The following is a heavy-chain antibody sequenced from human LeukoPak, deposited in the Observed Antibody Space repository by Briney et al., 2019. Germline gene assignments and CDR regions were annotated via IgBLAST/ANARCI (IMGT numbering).Heavy chain of an antibody. D-gene: IGHD3-22*01. V-gene: IGHV1-69*13. Sequence: SVKVSCKASGGTFSSYAISWVRQAPGQGLELMGGIIPIFGTADYAQKFQGRVTITADESTSTAYMELSSLRSEDTAVYYCAGRRTYYYDSSGYYPFDYWGQGTLVTVSS. CDR1: GGTFSSYA. CDR2: IIPIFGTA. CDR3: AGRRTYYYDSSGYYPFDY. J-gene: IGHJ4*02.